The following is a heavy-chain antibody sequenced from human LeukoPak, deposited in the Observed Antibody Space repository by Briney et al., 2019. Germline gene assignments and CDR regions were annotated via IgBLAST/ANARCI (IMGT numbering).Heavy chain of an antibody. D-gene: IGHD2-15*01. CDR2: ISDSGDAT. CDR1: GFTFSSYA. V-gene: IGHV3-23*01. Sequence: GGSLRLSCAASGFTFSSYAMSWVRQAPGKGLEWVSTISDSGDATYYADSVKGRFTISRDNSKNTLYLQMNSLRAEDTAIYYCAKDVRGGCSGGTCYYWGQGTLVTVSS. J-gene: IGHJ4*02. CDR3: AKDVRGGCSGGTCYY.